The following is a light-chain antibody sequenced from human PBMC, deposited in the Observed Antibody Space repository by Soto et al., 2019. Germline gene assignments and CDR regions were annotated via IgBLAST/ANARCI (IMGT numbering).Light chain of an antibody. J-gene: IGKJ2*01. CDR3: MQALQTPRT. V-gene: IGKV2-28*01. CDR1: QSLLHSNGYNY. Sequence: VRAQSPRSLPVTPGEPASISCRSSQSLLHSNGYNYLDWYLQKPGQSPQLLIYLGSNRASGVPDRFSGSGSGTDFTLEISRVEAEDVGVYYCMQALQTPRTFGQGTKLEIK. CDR2: LGS.